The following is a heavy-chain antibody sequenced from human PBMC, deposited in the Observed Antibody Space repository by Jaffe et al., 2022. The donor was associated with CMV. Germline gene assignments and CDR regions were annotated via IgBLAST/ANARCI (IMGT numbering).Heavy chain of an antibody. CDR2: INAGNGNT. Sequence: QVQLVQSGAEVKKPGASVKVSCKASGYTFTSYAMHWVRQAPGQRLEWMGWINAGNGNTKYSQKFQGRVTITRDTSASTAYMELSSLRSEDTAVYYCARDRSGEQWLVPAYYFDYWGQGTLVTVSS. CDR1: GYTFTSYA. D-gene: IGHD6-19*01. CDR3: ARDRSGEQWLVPAYYFDY. V-gene: IGHV1-3*01. J-gene: IGHJ4*02.